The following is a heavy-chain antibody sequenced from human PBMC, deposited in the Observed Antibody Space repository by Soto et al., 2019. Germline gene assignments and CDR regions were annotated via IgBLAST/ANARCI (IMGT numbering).Heavy chain of an antibody. J-gene: IGHJ5*02. CDR3: TTVSRIAVAIANH. D-gene: IGHD6-13*01. Sequence: GGSLRLSCTASGFIFSNAWMSWVRQAPGKGLEWVGRIKSKTDGATTDYAAPVKGRFTISRDDSKNTLYLQMNSLKTEDTAVYYCTTVSRIAVAIANHWGQGTLVTVSS. CDR2: IKSKTDGATT. CDR1: GFIFSNAW. V-gene: IGHV3-15*01.